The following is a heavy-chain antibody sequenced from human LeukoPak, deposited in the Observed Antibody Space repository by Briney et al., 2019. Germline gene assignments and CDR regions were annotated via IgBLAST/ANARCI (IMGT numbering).Heavy chain of an antibody. V-gene: IGHV3-74*01. CDR2: INSDGSST. CDR1: EFSFSNHW. J-gene: IGHJ4*02. Sequence: VGSLRLSCAASEFSFSNHWMHWVRQAPGEGLVWVSYINSDGSSTSYADYVKGRFTISRDNARNMLYLQMSSLRVEDTAVYYCARDGSLPDYWGQGTLVTVSS. CDR3: ARDGSLPDY.